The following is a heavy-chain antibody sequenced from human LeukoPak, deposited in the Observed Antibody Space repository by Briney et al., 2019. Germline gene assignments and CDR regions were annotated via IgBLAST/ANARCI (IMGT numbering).Heavy chain of an antibody. CDR1: GFTFGDYA. CDR2: IRSKAYGGTT. D-gene: IGHD6-13*01. J-gene: IGHJ4*02. CDR3: TREAAADPFDY. Sequence: GGSLRLSCTASGFTFGDYAMSWFRQAPGKGLEWVGFIRSKAYGGTTEYAASVKGRFTISRDDSKSIAYLQMNSLKTEDTAVYYCTREAAADPFDYWGQGTLVTVSS. V-gene: IGHV3-49*03.